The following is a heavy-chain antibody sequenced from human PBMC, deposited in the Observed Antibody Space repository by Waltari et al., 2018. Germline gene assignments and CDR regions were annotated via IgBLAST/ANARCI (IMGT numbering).Heavy chain of an antibody. CDR1: GFTFRNFW. J-gene: IGHJ4*02. CDR2: INQDGSGE. Sequence: EVQLVESGGGLVQPGGSLSLSCAASGFTFRNFWMSWARQAPGKGLEWVGNINQDGSGEYYVDSVKGRFTISRDNAKNSLYLQMNSLRAEDTAVYYCQRGDYWGQGTLVTVSS. V-gene: IGHV3-7*04. CDR3: QRGDY.